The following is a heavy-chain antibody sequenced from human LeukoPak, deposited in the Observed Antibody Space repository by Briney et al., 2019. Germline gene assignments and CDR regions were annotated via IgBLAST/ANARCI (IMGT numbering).Heavy chain of an antibody. Sequence: GGSLRLSCATSGFTFSSYSMNWVRQAPGKGLEWVSTISTDGSSTYYADSVKGRFTISRDNSKNTLYLQMNSLRAEDTAVYYCAKALDYYYMDVWGKGTTVTVSS. CDR2: ISTDGSST. CDR1: GFTFSSYS. CDR3: AKALDYYYMDV. J-gene: IGHJ6*03. V-gene: IGHV3-23*01.